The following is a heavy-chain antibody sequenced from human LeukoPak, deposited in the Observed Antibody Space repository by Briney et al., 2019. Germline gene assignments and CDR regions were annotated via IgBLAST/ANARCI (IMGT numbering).Heavy chain of an antibody. V-gene: IGHV3-48*01. CDR3: ARAQELLAAAGTHHIDY. CDR1: GFTLSTYA. J-gene: IGHJ4*02. CDR2: ISSSSSTI. Sequence: YPGGSLRLSCAASGFTLSTYAMSWVRQAPGKGLEWVSYISSSSSTIYYADSVKGRFTISRDNAKNSLYLQMNSLRAEDTAVYYCARAQELLAAAGTHHIDYWGQGTLVTVSS. D-gene: IGHD6-13*01.